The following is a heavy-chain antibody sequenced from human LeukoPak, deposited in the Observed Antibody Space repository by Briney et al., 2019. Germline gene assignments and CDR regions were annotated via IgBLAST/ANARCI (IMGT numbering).Heavy chain of an antibody. V-gene: IGHV3-23*01. Sequence: GGSLRLSCAASGFTFSSFAMNWVRQAPGKGLEWVSSISGSGGTTYYADSVKGRFTISRDNSKNTLYLQMNSLRAEDTAVYYCASRYSSGWYDYWGQGTLVTVSS. J-gene: IGHJ4*02. CDR2: ISGSGGTT. CDR3: ASRYSSGWYDY. D-gene: IGHD6-19*01. CDR1: GFTFSSFA.